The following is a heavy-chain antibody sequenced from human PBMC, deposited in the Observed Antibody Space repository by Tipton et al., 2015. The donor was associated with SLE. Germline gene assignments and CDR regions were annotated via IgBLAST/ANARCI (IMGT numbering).Heavy chain of an antibody. D-gene: IGHD3-10*01. CDR2: IGGSGFSR. J-gene: IGHJ2*01. CDR3: ASPSYYGSGSYRPYWYFDL. V-gene: IGHV3-23*01. CDR1: GFTFSSYA. Sequence: SLRLSCVASGFTFSSYAMSWVRRGPGKGLEWVTYIGGSGFSRYYADSVKGRFTISRDNSKNTLYLQMNSLRAEDTAVYYCASPSYYGSGSYRPYWYFDLWGRGTLVTVSS.